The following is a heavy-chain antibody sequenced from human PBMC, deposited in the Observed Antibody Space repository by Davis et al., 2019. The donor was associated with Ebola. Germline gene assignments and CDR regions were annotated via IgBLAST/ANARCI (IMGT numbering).Heavy chain of an antibody. CDR1: GGSISSGGYY. D-gene: IGHD2-2*02. CDR2: IYYSGST. Sequence: SETLSLTCTVSGGSISSGGYYWSWIRQHPGKGLEWIGYIYYSGSTYYNPSLKSRVTISVDTSKNQFSLKLSSVTAADTAVYYCARGKRVVPAAIRLFYYYGMDVWGQGTTVTVSS. V-gene: IGHV4-31*03. J-gene: IGHJ6*02. CDR3: ARGKRVVPAAIRLFYYYGMDV.